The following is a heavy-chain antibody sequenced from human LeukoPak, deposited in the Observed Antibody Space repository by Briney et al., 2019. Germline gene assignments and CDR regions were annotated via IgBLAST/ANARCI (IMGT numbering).Heavy chain of an antibody. CDR2: IKSKTDGGTT. Sequence: GGSLRLSCAASGFTFSNAWMSWVRQAPGKGLEWVGRIKSKTDGGTTDYAAPVKGRFTISRDDSKNTLYLQMNSLKTEDTAVYYCTTGRSGRPTYYDILAGYRWDPYFDYWGQGTLVTVSS. D-gene: IGHD3-9*01. CDR3: TTGRSGRPTYYDILAGYRWDPYFDY. J-gene: IGHJ4*02. V-gene: IGHV3-15*01. CDR1: GFTFSNAW.